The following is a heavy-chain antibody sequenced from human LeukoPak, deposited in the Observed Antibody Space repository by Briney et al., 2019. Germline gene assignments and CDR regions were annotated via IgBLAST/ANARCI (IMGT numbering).Heavy chain of an antibody. D-gene: IGHD3-10*01. CDR2: IYSGGST. Sequence: AGGSLRLSCAASGFTFSSYAMSWVRQAPGKGLEWVSVIYSGGSTYYADSVKGRFTISRDNSKNTLYLQMNSLRAEDTAVYYCASSITMVRGVPNFDYWGQGTLVTVSS. V-gene: IGHV3-66*01. J-gene: IGHJ4*02. CDR1: GFTFSSYA. CDR3: ASSITMVRGVPNFDY.